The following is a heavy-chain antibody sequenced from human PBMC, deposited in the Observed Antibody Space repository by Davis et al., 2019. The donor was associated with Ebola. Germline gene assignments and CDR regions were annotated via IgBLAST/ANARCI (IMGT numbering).Heavy chain of an antibody. CDR3: ARTITMIVVVPPDY. V-gene: IGHV1-18*04. Sequence: ALVKVSCKASGYTFTSYGISWVRQAPGQGLEWMGWISAYNGNTNYAQKLQGRVTMTTDTSTSTAYMELRSLRSDDTAVYYCARTITMIVVVPPDYWGQGTLVTVSS. J-gene: IGHJ4*02. D-gene: IGHD3-22*01. CDR2: ISAYNGNT. CDR1: GYTFTSYG.